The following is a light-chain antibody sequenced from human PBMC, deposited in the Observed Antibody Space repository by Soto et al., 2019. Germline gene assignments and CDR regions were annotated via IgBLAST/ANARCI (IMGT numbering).Light chain of an antibody. CDR3: QQCTSSPFT. J-gene: IGKJ4*01. CDR1: QSISNTY. Sequence: EIVLTQSPGTLSLSPGERATLSCRASQSISNTYLAWYQQKPGQAPRLLIYGASSRATGIPDRFSGSGSGTDVTLTISRLEPEDFAVYFCQQCTSSPFTFGGGTKVEIK. V-gene: IGKV3-20*01. CDR2: GAS.